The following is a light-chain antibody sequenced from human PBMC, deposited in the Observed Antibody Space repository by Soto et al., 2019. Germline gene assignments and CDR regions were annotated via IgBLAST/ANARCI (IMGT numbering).Light chain of an antibody. Sequence: QSVLTQPPSASGTPGQRGTLSCSGSSSNIGSNTVNWYQQLPGTAPKLLIYSNNQRPSGVPDRFSGSKSGTSASRAISGLQSEDEADYYCAAWDDSLNGVFGGGTKLTVL. V-gene: IGLV1-44*01. CDR2: SNN. CDR1: SSNIGSNT. CDR3: AAWDDSLNGV. J-gene: IGLJ2*01.